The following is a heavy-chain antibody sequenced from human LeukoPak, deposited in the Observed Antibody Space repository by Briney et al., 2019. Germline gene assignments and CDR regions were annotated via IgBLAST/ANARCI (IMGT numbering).Heavy chain of an antibody. D-gene: IGHD5-12*01. Sequence: SETLSLTCTVSGGSISSYYWGWIRQPPGKGLEWIGSIYHSGSTYYNPSLKSRVTISVDTSKNQFSLKLSSVTAADTAVYYCARVLVATGSINFDYWGQGTLVTVSS. V-gene: IGHV4-39*07. CDR3: ARVLVATGSINFDY. J-gene: IGHJ4*02. CDR2: IYHSGST. CDR1: GGSISSYY.